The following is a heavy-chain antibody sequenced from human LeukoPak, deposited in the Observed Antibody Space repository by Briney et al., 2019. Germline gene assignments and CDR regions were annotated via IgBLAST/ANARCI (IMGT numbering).Heavy chain of an antibody. CDR3: ASQTYYYDSSGYFTRSYYFDY. Sequence: PGGSLRLSCAASGFTVSSNYMSWVCQAPGKGLEWVSVIYSGGSTYYADSVKGRFTISRDNSKNTLYLQMNSLRAEDTAVYYCASQTYYYDSSGYFTRSYYFDYWGQGTLVTVSS. CDR1: GFTVSSNY. V-gene: IGHV3-53*01. CDR2: IYSGGST. J-gene: IGHJ4*02. D-gene: IGHD3-22*01.